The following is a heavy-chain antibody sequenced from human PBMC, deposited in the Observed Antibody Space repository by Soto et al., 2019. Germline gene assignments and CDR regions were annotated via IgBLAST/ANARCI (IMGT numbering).Heavy chain of an antibody. D-gene: IGHD6-19*01. J-gene: IGHJ4*01. CDR1: GFTFSSYW. CDR3: ARVAYSNGWIYDX. Sequence: GGSLRLSFAASGFTFSSYWMSWVRQAPGKGLEWVFNIKKDGSERYYMYSVRVRFTASRDNAKNSLYLQMNSLRAEDTAVYFCARVAYSNGWIYDXWGQVSLFTVSX. CDR2: IKKDGSER. V-gene: IGHV3-7*01.